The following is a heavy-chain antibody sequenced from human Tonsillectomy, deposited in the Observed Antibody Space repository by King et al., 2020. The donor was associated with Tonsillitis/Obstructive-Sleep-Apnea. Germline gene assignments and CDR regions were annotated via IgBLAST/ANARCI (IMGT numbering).Heavy chain of an antibody. V-gene: IGHV1-2*02. J-gene: IGHJ4*02. CDR1: GYTFIDYY. CDR2: INPDSGDT. Sequence: QLVQSGAEVKKPGASVKVSCKASGYTFIDYYLHWVRQAPGHGLEWMGWINPDSGDTKFAQKFQGRVTMTRDTSISTVYMELSRLTSDDTAVYFCAIFHRDTYGHDYWGQGTLVTVSS. CDR3: AIFHRDTYGHDY. D-gene: IGHD5-18*01.